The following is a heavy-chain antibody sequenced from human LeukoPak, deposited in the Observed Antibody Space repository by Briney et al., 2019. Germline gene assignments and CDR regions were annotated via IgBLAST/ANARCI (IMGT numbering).Heavy chain of an antibody. CDR1: GFTFSDYY. D-gene: IGHD3-10*01. CDR2: ISTSGTTI. Sequence: GGSLRLSCAASGFTFSDYYITWVRQAPGKGLEWVSYISTSGTTIYYSDSVKGRFTNSRDNAKNLLYLQMNSLRAEDTAVYFCARFYGSGTYFYYGMDVWGQGTTVTVSS. J-gene: IGHJ6*02. CDR3: ARFYGSGTYFYYGMDV. V-gene: IGHV3-11*01.